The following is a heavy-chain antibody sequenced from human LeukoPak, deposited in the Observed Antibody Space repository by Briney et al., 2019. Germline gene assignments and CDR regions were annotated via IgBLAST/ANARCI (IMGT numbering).Heavy chain of an antibody. CDR3: ARLRWQGDYFDY. CDR2: IYTCGST. D-gene: IGHD5-24*01. J-gene: IGHJ4*02. V-gene: IGHV4-4*07. CDR1: GGSISSYY. Sequence: SETLPLTCTVSGGSISSYYWSWIRQPAGKGLEWIGRIYTCGSTNYNPSLKSRVTMSVDTSKNQFSLNLSSVTAADTAVYYCARLRWQGDYFDYWGQGSLVTVSS.